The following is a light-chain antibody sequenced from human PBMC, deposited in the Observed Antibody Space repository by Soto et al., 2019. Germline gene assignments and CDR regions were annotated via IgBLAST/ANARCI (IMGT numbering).Light chain of an antibody. Sequence: AIRMTQSPSSLSASTGDRVTITCRASQGISSCLAWYQQKPGKAPKLLIYAASTLQSGVPSRFSGSGSGTDFTLTISCLQSEDFATYYCQHYYSYPITFGQGTRLEIK. J-gene: IGKJ5*01. CDR2: AAS. CDR3: QHYYSYPIT. CDR1: QGISSC. V-gene: IGKV1-8*01.